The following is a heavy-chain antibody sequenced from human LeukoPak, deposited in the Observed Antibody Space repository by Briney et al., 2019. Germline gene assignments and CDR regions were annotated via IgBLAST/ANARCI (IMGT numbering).Heavy chain of an antibody. J-gene: IGHJ4*02. CDR2: ISSSSSYI. D-gene: IGHD1-14*01. V-gene: IGHV3-21*01. CDR1: GCTFSSYA. CDR3: ALKTGFDY. Sequence: GGSLRLYCAASGCTFSSYAMHWVRQAPGKGLEWVSSISSSSSYIYYADSVKGRFTISRDNAKNSLYLQMNSLRAEDTAVYYCALKTGFDYWGQGTLVTVSS.